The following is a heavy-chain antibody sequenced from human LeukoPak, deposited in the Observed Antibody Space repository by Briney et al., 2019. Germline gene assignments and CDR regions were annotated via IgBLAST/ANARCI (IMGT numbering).Heavy chain of an antibody. CDR1: GFTFSNYW. Sequence: GGSLRLSCAASGFTFSNYWMHWVRQAPGKGLVWVSRINSDGINTSYADSVKGRFTISRDNAKNTLNLQMNSLRAEDTALYYCAREGIVVVTGVLGYMDVWGKGTTVTVSS. CDR3: AREGIVVVTGVLGYMDV. V-gene: IGHV3-74*01. D-gene: IGHD2-21*02. CDR2: INSDGINT. J-gene: IGHJ6*03.